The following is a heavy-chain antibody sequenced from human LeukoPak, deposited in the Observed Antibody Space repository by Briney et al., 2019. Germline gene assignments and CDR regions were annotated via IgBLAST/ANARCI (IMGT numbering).Heavy chain of an antibody. CDR2: IIPIFGTA. CDR1: GGTFSSYA. J-gene: IGHJ4*02. D-gene: IGHD5-24*01. CDR3: ARGSGWLQYREPLDY. Sequence: ASVKVSCKASGGTFSSYAISWVRQAPGQGLEWMGGIIPIFGTANYAQKFQGRVTITADESTSTANMELSSLRSEDTAVYYCARGSGWLQYREPLDYWGQGTLVTVSS. V-gene: IGHV1-69*13.